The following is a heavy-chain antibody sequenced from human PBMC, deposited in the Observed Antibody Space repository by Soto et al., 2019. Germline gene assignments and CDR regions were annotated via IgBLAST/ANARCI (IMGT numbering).Heavy chain of an antibody. Sequence: EVQLVESGGGLVQPRGSLRLSCAASGFSFSSYAMHWVRQAPGKGLEYVSVITSNGGNTDYASFVKGRFTISRDNSKNTLYLQMGSLRAEDMAVYYCARRIPFGYGMDVWGQVTTVTVSS. CDR1: GFSFSSYA. D-gene: IGHD2-21*01. V-gene: IGHV3-64*01. CDR3: ARRIPFGYGMDV. J-gene: IGHJ6*02. CDR2: ITSNGGNT.